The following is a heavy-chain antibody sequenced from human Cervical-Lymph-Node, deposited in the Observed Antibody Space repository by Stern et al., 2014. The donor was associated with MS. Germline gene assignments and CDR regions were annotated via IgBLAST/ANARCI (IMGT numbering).Heavy chain of an antibody. CDR1: GFILNNYG. CDR2: VSEDGSNE. D-gene: IGHD4-23*01. CDR3: AQASGGGNPFLS. V-gene: IGHV3-30*18. Sequence: VHLVESGGGVVQPGGSLRLSCAASGFILNNYGMHWVRQAPGKGLEWVAVVSEDGSNEFYADSVKGRFTISRDSSKSSLYLQMITLRPEDTAVYYCAQASGGGNPFLSWGQGTLVTVSS. J-gene: IGHJ4*02.